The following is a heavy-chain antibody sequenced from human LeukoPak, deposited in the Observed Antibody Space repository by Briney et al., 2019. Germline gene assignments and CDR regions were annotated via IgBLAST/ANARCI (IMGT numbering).Heavy chain of an antibody. J-gene: IGHJ6*02. Sequence: GGSLRLSCAASGFTLSSYWMSWVRQAPGKGLEWVANVKQDGSDKYYVDSVKGRFTISRDNAKNSLYLQMNSLRAEDTAVYYCARVYLPAMYSSGSCYGMDVWGQGTTVTVSS. V-gene: IGHV3-7*01. D-gene: IGHD6-19*01. CDR2: VKQDGSDK. CDR1: GFTLSSYW. CDR3: ARVYLPAMYSSGSCYGMDV.